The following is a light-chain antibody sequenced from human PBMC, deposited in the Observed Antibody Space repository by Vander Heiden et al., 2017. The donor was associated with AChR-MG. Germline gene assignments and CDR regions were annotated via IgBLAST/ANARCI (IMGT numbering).Light chain of an antibody. Sequence: MKIQYSDSLAVSLGETATINCKSSQSVFYSSSNRSYLAWYQQKPGQPPKMLIYCASSLESGVPERFSGSGSGTDFTLTISSLQAEDVAVYYCQQYDSTPRTFGQRTKVEIK. J-gene: IGKJ1*01. V-gene: IGKV4-1*01. CDR1: QSVFYSSSNRSY. CDR2: CAS. CDR3: QQYDSTPRT.